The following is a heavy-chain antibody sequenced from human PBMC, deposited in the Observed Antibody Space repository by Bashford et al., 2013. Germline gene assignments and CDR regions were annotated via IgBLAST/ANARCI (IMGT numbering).Heavy chain of an antibody. CDR2: MNPDSGNT. V-gene: IGHV1-8*01. Sequence: VASVKVSCKASGYTFTNYDINWVRQAPGQGLEWMGWMNPDSGNTGYALKFQGRVTMTRNTAIRTAYMELSNLRSEDTAVYYCARSDYWGQGTLVTVSS. J-gene: IGHJ4*02. CDR1: GYTFTNYD. CDR3: ARSDY.